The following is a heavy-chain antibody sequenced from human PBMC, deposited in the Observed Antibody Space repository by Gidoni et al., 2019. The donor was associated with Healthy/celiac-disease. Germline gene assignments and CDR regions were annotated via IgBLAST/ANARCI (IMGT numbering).Heavy chain of an antibody. J-gene: IGHJ3*02. CDR1: GFAFRSFA. V-gene: IGHV3-30-3*01. Sequence: QVQLAESGGGVVQTGRSLRLSCAASGFAFRSFAMHWVRQAPGTGLAWGAVISYDGINKYYADSVKGRFTISRDNSKHTLYLQMNGLRAEDTAVYYCARDFRAPDDAFDIWGQGTMVTVSS. CDR2: ISYDGINK. CDR3: ARDFRAPDDAFDI.